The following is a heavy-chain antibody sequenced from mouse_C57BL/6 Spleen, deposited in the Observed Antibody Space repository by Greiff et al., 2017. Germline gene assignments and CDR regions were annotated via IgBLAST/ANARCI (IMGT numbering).Heavy chain of an antibody. D-gene: IGHD2-5*01. Sequence: QVQLQQSGPELVRPGVSVKISCKGSGYTFTGYSMHWVKQSPAKSLEWIGVISPYYGDASYNQKFKGKATLTVDKSSSTAYMELARLTSEESAVDDCARSPTRGTAAWFAYWGQGTLVTVSA. J-gene: IGHJ3*01. CDR3: ARSPTRGTAAWFAY. CDR2: ISPYYGDA. CDR1: GYTFTGYS. V-gene: IGHV1-67*01.